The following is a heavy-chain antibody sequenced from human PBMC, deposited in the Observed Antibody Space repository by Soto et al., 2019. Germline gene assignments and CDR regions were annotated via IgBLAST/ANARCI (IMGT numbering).Heavy chain of an antibody. CDR3: AREDSKSVRHSYYYYGMDV. V-gene: IGHV3-48*03. D-gene: IGHD2-15*01. Sequence: PGGSLRLSCAASGFTFSSYEMNWVRQAPGKGLEWVSYISSSGSTIYYADSVKGRFTISRDNAKNSLYLQMNSLRAEDTAVYYCAREDSKSVRHSYYYYGMDVWGQGTTVTVSS. CDR1: GFTFSSYE. J-gene: IGHJ6*02. CDR2: ISSSGSTI.